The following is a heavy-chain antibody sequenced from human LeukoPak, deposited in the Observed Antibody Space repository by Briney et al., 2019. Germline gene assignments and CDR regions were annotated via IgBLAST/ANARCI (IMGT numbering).Heavy chain of an antibody. CDR3: ARDLTGPYAFDI. J-gene: IGHJ3*02. D-gene: IGHD3-10*01. CDR2: IYYSGST. Sequence: PSETLSLTCTVSGGSISSYCWSWIRQPPGKGLEWIGYIYYSGSTNYNPSLKSRVTISVDTSKNQFSLKLSSVTAADTAVYYCARDLTGPYAFDIWGQGTMVTVSS. CDR1: GGSISSYC. V-gene: IGHV4-59*01.